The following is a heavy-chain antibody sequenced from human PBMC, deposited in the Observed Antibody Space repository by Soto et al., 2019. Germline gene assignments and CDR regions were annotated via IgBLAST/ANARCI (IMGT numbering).Heavy chain of an antibody. V-gene: IGHV3-30*18. CDR2: ISYDGSHA. Sequence: QVQLVDSGGGVVQPGRSLRLSCAASGFTFTTYGMHWLRRAPGKGLEWVEVISYDGSHAYYADSVKGRFTISRDNSKNTVYRQINSLRAEDTAVYYCAKERTYSVASGFDYWGRGTLVTVSS. J-gene: IGHJ4*02. CDR1: GFTFTTYG. CDR3: AKERTYSVASGFDY. D-gene: IGHD1-26*01.